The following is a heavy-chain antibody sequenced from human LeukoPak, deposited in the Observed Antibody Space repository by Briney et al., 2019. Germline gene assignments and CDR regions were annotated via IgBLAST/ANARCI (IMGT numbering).Heavy chain of an antibody. J-gene: IGHJ4*02. V-gene: IGHV1-18*01. D-gene: IGHD3-10*01. Sequence: GASVKVSCKASAYTFSNYGFNWVRQAPGQGLEWMGWISAYNGNTKYAQKLQGRFTMSTDTSTSTAYMELRRLTSDDTAVYYCARDLDGSGSYYTDYWGQGTLVTVSS. CDR3: ARDLDGSGSYYTDY. CDR2: ISAYNGNT. CDR1: AYTFSNYG.